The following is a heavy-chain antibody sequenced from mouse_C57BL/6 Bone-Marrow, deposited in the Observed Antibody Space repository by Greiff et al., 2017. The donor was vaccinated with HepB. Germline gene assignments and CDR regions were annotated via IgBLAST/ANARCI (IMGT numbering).Heavy chain of an antibody. CDR3: TSGLLRWYYFDC. J-gene: IGHJ2*01. D-gene: IGHD1-1*02. CDR1: GFTIKDYY. V-gene: IGHV14-2*01. Sequence: VQLQQSGAELVKPGASVKLSCTASGFTIKDYYMHWVKQRPEQGLEWIGRIEPDDGETKYAPKFQGKATITADTSSNTAYLQLSSLTSEDTAVYYCTSGLLRWYYFDCWGKGTTVTVSS. CDR2: IEPDDGET.